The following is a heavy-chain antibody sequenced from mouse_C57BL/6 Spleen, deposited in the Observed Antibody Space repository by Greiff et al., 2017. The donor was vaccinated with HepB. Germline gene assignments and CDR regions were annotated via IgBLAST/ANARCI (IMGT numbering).Heavy chain of an antibody. J-gene: IGHJ2*01. CDR1: GYAFSSSW. Sequence: QVQLKESGPELVKPGASVKISCKASGYAFSSSWMNWVKQRPGKGLEWIGRIYPGDGDTNYNGKFKGKATLTADKSSSTAYMQLSSLTSEDSAVYFCARELRGYWGQGTTLTVSS. CDR2: IYPGDGDT. CDR3: ARELRGY. V-gene: IGHV1-82*01. D-gene: IGHD1-1*01.